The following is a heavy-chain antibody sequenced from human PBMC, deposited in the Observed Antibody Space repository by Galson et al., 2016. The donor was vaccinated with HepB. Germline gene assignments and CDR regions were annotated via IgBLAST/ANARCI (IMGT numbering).Heavy chain of an antibody. CDR3: ARDGPTTVATGLLQYYYGMDV. D-gene: IGHD4-17*01. Sequence: SLRLSCAASGFPFSYYGLHWVRQAPGKGLEWVAVIWYDERNKFYADSVKGRFTISRDNSKNTLYLQLNSLSAADTAVYFCARDGPTTVATGLLQYYYGMDVWGEGTTVTVSS. J-gene: IGHJ6*04. V-gene: IGHV3-33*01. CDR2: IWYDERNK. CDR1: GFPFSYYG.